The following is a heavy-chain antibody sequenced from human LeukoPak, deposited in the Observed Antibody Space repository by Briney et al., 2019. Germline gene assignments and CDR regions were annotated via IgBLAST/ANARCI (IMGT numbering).Heavy chain of an antibody. CDR2: ISSSGSTI. D-gene: IGHD6-13*01. Sequence: PGESLRLSCGASGFTFSDYYMSWIRQAPGKGLEWVSYISSSGSTIYYADSVKGRFTISRDNAKNSLYLQMNSLRAEDTAVYYCARFEGIAAAGTDYWGQGTLVTVSS. J-gene: IGHJ4*02. V-gene: IGHV3-11*04. CDR3: ARFEGIAAAGTDY. CDR1: GFTFSDYY.